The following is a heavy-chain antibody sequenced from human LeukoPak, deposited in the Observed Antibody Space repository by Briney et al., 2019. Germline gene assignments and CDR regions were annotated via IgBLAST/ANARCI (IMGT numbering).Heavy chain of an antibody. Sequence: SETLSLTCTVSGGSIGSNNYYWGWIRQPPGQGLEWIGSIYHSGSTYYNPSLQNRVTISVDTSKNQFSLKLNSVTAADTALYYCARVQSGSYSDYWGQGTLVTVSS. CDR3: ARVQSGSYSDY. CDR2: IYHSGST. V-gene: IGHV4-39*07. D-gene: IGHD1-26*01. J-gene: IGHJ4*02. CDR1: GGSIGSNNYY.